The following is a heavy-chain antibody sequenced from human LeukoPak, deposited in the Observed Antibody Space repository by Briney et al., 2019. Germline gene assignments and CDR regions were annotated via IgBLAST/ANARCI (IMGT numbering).Heavy chain of an antibody. CDR3: AKALASVGGLSLFDY. V-gene: IGHV3-48*03. D-gene: IGHD3-16*02. CDR1: GFTFSSYE. Sequence: PGGSLRLSCAASGFTFSSYEMNWVRQAPRKGMERVSYISSSGSTISYADSVKGRFTISRDNAKNSLYLQMNSLRAEDTAVYYCAKALASVGGLSLFDYWGQGTLVTVSS. J-gene: IGHJ4*02. CDR2: ISSSGSTI.